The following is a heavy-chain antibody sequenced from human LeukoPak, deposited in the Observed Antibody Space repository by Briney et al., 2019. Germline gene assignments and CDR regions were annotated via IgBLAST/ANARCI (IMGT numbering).Heavy chain of an antibody. CDR1: GGSISSSSYY. V-gene: IGHV4-39*07. CDR2: IYYSGST. Sequence: SETLSLTCTVSGGSISSSSYYWGWIRQPPGKGLEWIGSIYYSGSTYYNPSLKSRVTISGDTSKNQFSLKLSSVTAADTAVYYCARGRALEGRITMIVVITHQAAFDIWGQGTMVTVSS. D-gene: IGHD3-22*01. CDR3: ARGRALEGRITMIVVITHQAAFDI. J-gene: IGHJ3*02.